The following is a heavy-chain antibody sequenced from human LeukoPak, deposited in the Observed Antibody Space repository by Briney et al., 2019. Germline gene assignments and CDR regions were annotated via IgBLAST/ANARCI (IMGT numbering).Heavy chain of an antibody. CDR1: GFTFRNAW. D-gene: IGHD3-22*01. J-gene: IGHJ4*02. V-gene: IGHV3-15*01. Sequence: PGGSLRLSCAASGFTFRNAWMSWVRQAPGKGLEWVGRIKSKTDGGTTDYAAPVKGRFTISRDDSKNTLYLQMNSLKTEDTAVYYCTLSGYYDSSGYSDYWGQGTLVTVSS. CDR3: TLSGYYDSSGYSDY. CDR2: IKSKTDGGTT.